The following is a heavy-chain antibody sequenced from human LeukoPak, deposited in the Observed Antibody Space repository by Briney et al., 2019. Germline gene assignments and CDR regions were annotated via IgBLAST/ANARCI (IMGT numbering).Heavy chain of an antibody. D-gene: IGHD5-12*01. Sequence: SETLSLTCAVYGGSFSGYYWSWIRQPPGKGLEWIGEINHSGSTNYNPSLKSRVTISVDTSKNQFSLKLSSVTAADTAVYYCARLEVSPKWLRNTLYYYYYMDVWGKGTTVTVSS. V-gene: IGHV4-34*01. CDR1: GGSFSGYY. CDR3: ARLEVSPKWLRNTLYYYYYMDV. J-gene: IGHJ6*03. CDR2: INHSGST.